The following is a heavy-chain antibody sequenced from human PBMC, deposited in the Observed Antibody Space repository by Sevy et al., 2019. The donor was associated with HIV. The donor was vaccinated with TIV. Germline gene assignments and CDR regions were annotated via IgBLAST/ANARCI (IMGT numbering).Heavy chain of an antibody. CDR3: ARGRVSCSSISCRTTVGYFDY. CDR1: GGSFSSSSFY. J-gene: IGHJ4*02. D-gene: IGHD2-2*01. CDR2: IYYTGST. V-gene: IGHV4-39*01. Sequence: SETLSLTCSVSGGSFSSSSFYWGWIRQPPGKGLECIGNIYYTGSTYYNPSLKSRVTISIDTSKDQFSLKLRSVTAAVTAVYYCARGRVSCSSISCRTTVGYFDYWGQGTLVTVSS.